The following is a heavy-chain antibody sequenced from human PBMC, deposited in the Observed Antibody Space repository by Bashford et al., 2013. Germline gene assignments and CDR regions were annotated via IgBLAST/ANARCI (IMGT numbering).Heavy chain of an antibody. J-gene: IGHJ6*03. CDR1: GYRFNSYA. D-gene: IGHD3-3*01. V-gene: IGHV1-3*01. CDR3: ARSPPLRFLQWLSRPDYHYYHMDV. Sequence: ASVKVSCKASGYRFNSYAIHWIRQAPGQRLEWMGWINGDSGDTKYSENFQGRVTITRDTSTNLIYMELSTLKFEDTAVYYCARSPPLRFLQWLSRPDYHYYHMDVWGRGTPVTVSS. CDR2: INGDSGDT.